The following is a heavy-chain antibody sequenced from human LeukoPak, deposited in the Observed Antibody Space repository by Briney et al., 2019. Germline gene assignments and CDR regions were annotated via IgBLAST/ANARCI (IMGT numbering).Heavy chain of an antibody. Sequence: GGSLRLSCAASGFPFSDHYMDWVRQAPGKGLEWVSAVSGSGAVTYYADSVKGRFTVSRDNSRDTLYLQMNSLRAEDTAVYYCAKDLRGVWRGLGYFNSWGQGTLVTVSS. V-gene: IGHV3-23*01. CDR2: VSGSGAVT. J-gene: IGHJ4*02. CDR1: GFPFSDHY. D-gene: IGHD3-16*01. CDR3: AKDLRGVWRGLGYFNS.